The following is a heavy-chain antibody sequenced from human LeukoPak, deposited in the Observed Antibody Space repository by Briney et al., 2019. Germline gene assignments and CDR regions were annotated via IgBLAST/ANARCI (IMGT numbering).Heavy chain of an antibody. V-gene: IGHV4-39*01. CDR2: IYYSGST. CDR3: ARHSGRYGGNLRFDY. J-gene: IGHJ4*02. Sequence: PSETLSLTCTVSGGSISSSSYYWGWIRQPPGKGLEWIGSIYYSGSTYYNPSLKSRVTISVDTSKNQFSLKLSSVTAADTAVYYCARHSGRYGGNLRFDYWGQGTLVTVSS. D-gene: IGHD4-23*01. CDR1: GGSISSSSYY.